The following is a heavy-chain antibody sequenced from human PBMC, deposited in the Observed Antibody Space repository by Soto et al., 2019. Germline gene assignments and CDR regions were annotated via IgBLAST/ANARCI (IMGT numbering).Heavy chain of an antibody. Sequence: ESLKISCKGSWYSFTSYWIGWLRQMPGKGLEWMGIIYPGDSDTRYSPSFQGQVTISADKSISTAYLQWSSLKASDTAMYYCASGLSPPDDYHFLFDYLGQRTLVIVSS. D-gene: IGHD4-17*01. CDR2: IYPGDSDT. CDR3: ASGLSPPDDYHFLFDY. V-gene: IGHV5-51*01. CDR1: WYSFTSYW. J-gene: IGHJ4*02.